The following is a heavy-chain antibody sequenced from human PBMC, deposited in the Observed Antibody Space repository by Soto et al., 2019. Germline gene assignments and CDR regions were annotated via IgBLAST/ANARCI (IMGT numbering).Heavy chain of an antibody. CDR3: ARDVWRYFDY. J-gene: IGHJ4*02. CDR1: GFSFSSYG. V-gene: IGHV3-33*01. Sequence: QVQLVESGGGVVQPGRSLRLSCAASGFSFSSYGMHWVRQAPGKGLEWVAIIWHDGDNKYYADSVKGRFTISRDNSKSTLSLQMNSLRAEDTAVYYCARDVWRYFDYWGQGTLVTVSS. D-gene: IGHD2-8*01. CDR2: IWHDGDNK.